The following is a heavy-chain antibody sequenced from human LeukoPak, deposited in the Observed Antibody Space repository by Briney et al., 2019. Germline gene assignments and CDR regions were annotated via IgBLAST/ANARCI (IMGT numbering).Heavy chain of an antibody. Sequence: VASVTVSCKASGYSFTSYYMHWVRQAPGQGLESMGIINPSGGSTSYAQKFQGRVTMTTDTSTSTAYMELRSLRSDDTAVYYCARAPPALYYYYYYMDVWGKGTTVTVSS. CDR3: ARAPPALYYYYYYMDV. J-gene: IGHJ6*03. CDR1: GYSFTSYY. CDR2: INPSGGST. V-gene: IGHV1-46*01. D-gene: IGHD2-2*01.